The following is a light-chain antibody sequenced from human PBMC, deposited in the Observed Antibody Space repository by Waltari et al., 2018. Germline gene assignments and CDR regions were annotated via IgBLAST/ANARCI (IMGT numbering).Light chain of an antibody. CDR1: SPNIGRSH. J-gene: IGLJ2*01. CDR3: ATWDDSLRGPV. V-gene: IGLV1-47*01. Sequence: QSVLTQPPSASGTPGQRVTISCSGSSPNIGRSHVYWYQQLPGTAPKLLIDRNNQRPSAVPDRFSGSKSGTSASLAISGLRSEDEADYYCATWDDSLRGPVFGGGTKLTVL. CDR2: RNN.